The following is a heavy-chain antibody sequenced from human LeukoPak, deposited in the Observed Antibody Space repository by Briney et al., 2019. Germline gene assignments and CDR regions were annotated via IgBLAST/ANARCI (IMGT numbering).Heavy chain of an antibody. CDR2: INPNSGGT. CDR1: GYTFTGYY. V-gene: IGHV1-2*02. J-gene: IGHJ4*02. D-gene: IGHD5-12*01. Sequence: ASVKVSCTASGYTFTGYYMHWVRQAPGQGLEWMGWINPNSGGTNYAQKFQGRVTMTRDTSISTAYMELSTLRSDDTAVYYCARERWLRDSRFFDSWGQGTLVTVSS. CDR3: ARERWLRDSRFFDS.